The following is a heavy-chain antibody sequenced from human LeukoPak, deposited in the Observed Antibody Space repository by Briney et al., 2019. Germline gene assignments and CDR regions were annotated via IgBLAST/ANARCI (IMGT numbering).Heavy chain of an antibody. CDR3: ATARYYYDSSGYYALDY. D-gene: IGHD3-22*01. V-gene: IGHV3-66*01. J-gene: IGHJ4*02. CDR2: IYSDGST. Sequence: GGSLRLSCAASGFTVSSNYMSWVRQAPGKGLEWVSVIYSDGSTDYADSVKGRLTISRDNSKNTLYLQMNSLRAEDTAVYYCATARYYYDSSGYYALDYWGQGTLVTVSS. CDR1: GFTVSSNY.